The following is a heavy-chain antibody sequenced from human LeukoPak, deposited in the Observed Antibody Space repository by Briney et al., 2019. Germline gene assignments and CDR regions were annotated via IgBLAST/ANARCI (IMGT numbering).Heavy chain of an antibody. Sequence: GGSLRLSCAASGFTLSSYSINWVRQAPGKGLEWVSYISTTSNTIHYADSVKGRFTISRDNSKNTVFLQMDSLRAEDTAVYYCAKTTAGYSSGRYPGWPIDYWGQGTLVTVSS. V-gene: IGHV3-48*01. J-gene: IGHJ4*02. CDR3: AKTTAGYSSGRYPGWPIDY. CDR2: ISTTSNTI. D-gene: IGHD6-19*01. CDR1: GFTLSSYS.